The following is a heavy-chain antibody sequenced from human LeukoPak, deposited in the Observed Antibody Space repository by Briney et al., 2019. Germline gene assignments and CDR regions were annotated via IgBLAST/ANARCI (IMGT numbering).Heavy chain of an antibody. CDR2: ISSTGSAM. CDR3: ASDSSGYFGP. CDR1: GFTFSDYY. D-gene: IGHD3-22*01. V-gene: IGHV3-11*01. J-gene: IGHJ5*02. Sequence: GGSLRLSCAASGFTFSDYYMNWIRQAPGRGLEWLSYISSTGSAMYYADSVKGRFTISRDNAKNSPYLQMNSLRAEDTAVYYCASDSSGYFGPWGQGTLVTVSS.